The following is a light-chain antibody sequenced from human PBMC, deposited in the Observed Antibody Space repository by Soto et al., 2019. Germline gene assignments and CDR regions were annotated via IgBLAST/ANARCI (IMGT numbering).Light chain of an antibody. CDR2: YDD. CDR1: SSNIGNNA. J-gene: IGLJ2*01. CDR3: AAWDDSLKGPV. Sequence: QSVLTQPPSVSDAPRQRVTISCSGSSSNIGNNAVNWYQQLPGKAPKLLIYYDDVLPSGVSDRFSGSKSGTSASLAISGLQSEDEADYYCAAWDDSLKGPVFGGGTKLTVL. V-gene: IGLV1-36*01.